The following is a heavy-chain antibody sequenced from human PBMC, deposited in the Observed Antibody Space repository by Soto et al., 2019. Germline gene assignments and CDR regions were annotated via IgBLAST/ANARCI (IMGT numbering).Heavy chain of an antibody. CDR2: ISSSGSTI. D-gene: IGHD3-16*02. CDR3: ARDFLVGGDADGYIKGTYRYWFYT. V-gene: IGHV3-11*01. CDR1: GFTFSDYY. J-gene: IGHJ5*01. Sequence: PGGSLRLSCAASGFTFSDYYTSWIRQAPGKGLEWVSYISSSGSTIYYADSVKGRFTISRDNAKNSLYLHMNSLRAEDTAVYYCARDFLVGGDADGYIKGTYRYWFYTRDRQTLVTVSS.